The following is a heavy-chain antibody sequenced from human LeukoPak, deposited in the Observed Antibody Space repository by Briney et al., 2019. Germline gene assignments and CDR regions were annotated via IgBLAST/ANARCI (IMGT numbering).Heavy chain of an antibody. CDR2: FDPEDGET. CDR1: GYTLTELS. V-gene: IGHV1-24*01. CDR3: ATMPPSSGWYGNWFDP. J-gene: IGHJ5*02. D-gene: IGHD6-19*01. Sequence: ASVKVSCKVSGYTLTELSMHWVRQAPGKGLEWMGGFDPEDGETIYAQKFQGRVTMTEDTSTDTAYMELSSLRSEDTAVYYCATMPPSSGWYGNWFDPWGQGTLVTASS.